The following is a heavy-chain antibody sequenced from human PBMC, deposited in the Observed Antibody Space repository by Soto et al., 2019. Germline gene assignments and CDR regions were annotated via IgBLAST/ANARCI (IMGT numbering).Heavy chain of an antibody. CDR2: IYYSGST. Sequence: SETLSLTCTVSGGSISSSSYYWGWIRQPPGKGLEWIGRIYYSGSTYYNPSLKSRVTISVDTSKNQFSLKLSSVTAAATAVYYCASSQDIVVVPAAPNWFDPWGQGTLVTVSS. CDR1: GGSISSSSYY. D-gene: IGHD2-2*01. CDR3: ASSQDIVVVPAAPNWFDP. V-gene: IGHV4-39*01. J-gene: IGHJ5*02.